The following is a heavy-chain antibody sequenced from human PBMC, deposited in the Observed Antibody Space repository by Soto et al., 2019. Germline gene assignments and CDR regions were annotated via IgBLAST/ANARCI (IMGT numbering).Heavy chain of an antibody. CDR2: VYYRGGA. Sequence: SETLSLTCTVSGGSISNGGYYWTWIRQLPGKGLEWIGYVYYRGGAYYTPSLQSRVTISLDTSKTQFSMRLKSVTAADTAVYYCAREGTEHISSHKFGFDVWGQGTTVTVSS. D-gene: IGHD6-6*01. J-gene: IGHJ6*02. CDR1: GGSISNGGYY. V-gene: IGHV4-31*03. CDR3: AREGTEHISSHKFGFDV.